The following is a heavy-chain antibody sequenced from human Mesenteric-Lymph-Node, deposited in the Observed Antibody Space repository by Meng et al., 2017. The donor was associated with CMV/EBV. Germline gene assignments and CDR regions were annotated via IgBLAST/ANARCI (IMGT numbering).Heavy chain of an antibody. CDR1: GFTFSRYA. CDR2: INWNGGST. V-gene: IGHV3-23*01. D-gene: IGHD1-1*01. CDR3: ARRSGTDAFDI. J-gene: IGHJ3*02. Sequence: GGSLRLSCAASGFTFSRYAMSWVRQAPGQGLEWVSGINWNGGSTYYADSVKGRFTISRDNSKNTLYLQMNSLRAEDTAEYYCARRSGTDAFDIWGQGTMVTVSS.